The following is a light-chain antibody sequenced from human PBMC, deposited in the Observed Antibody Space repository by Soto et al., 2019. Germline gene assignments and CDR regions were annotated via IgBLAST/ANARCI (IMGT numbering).Light chain of an antibody. CDR3: QQTHSTPWT. Sequence: DIQMTQSPSSLSASVGDRVTISCRASQTITTYLNWYQHKPGKAPQLLIYGASILQSGVPSRFTGSGSGTDFTLTISSLQPDDFATYHCQQTHSTPWTFGQGTKVEIK. J-gene: IGKJ1*01. CDR1: QTITTY. CDR2: GAS. V-gene: IGKV1-39*01.